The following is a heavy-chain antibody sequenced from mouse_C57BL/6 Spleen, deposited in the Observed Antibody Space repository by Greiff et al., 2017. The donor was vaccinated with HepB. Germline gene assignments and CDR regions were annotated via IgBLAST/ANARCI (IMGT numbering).Heavy chain of an antibody. Sequence: VQLQQPGAELVRPGSSVKLSCKASGYTFTSYWMDWVKQRPGQGLEWIGNIYPSDSETHYNQKFKDKATLTVDKSSSTAYMQLSSLTSEDSAVYYCARRGIYYGYDGRFDYWGQGTTLTVSS. CDR1: GYTFTSYW. D-gene: IGHD2-2*01. CDR2: IYPSDSET. V-gene: IGHV1-61*01. CDR3: ARRGIYYGYDGRFDY. J-gene: IGHJ2*01.